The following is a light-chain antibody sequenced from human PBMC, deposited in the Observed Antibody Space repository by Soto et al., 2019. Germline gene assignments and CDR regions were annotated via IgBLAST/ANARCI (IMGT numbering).Light chain of an antibody. CDR2: EVS. V-gene: IGLV2-14*03. J-gene: IGLJ1*01. CDR3: SSYTSTTTRV. Sequence: QSALTQPASVSGSPGQSVTISCTGTSSDVGGYNYVSWYQKHPGKGPKLMIYEVSNRPSGVSNRFSGSKSGNTATLTISGLQAEDEADYYCSSYTSTTTRVFGTGTKV. CDR1: SSDVGGYNY.